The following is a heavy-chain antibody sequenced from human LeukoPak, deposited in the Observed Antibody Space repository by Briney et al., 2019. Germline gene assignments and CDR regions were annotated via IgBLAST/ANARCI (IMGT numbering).Heavy chain of an antibody. CDR3: AKLSGGNVNFDY. CDR1: GFTFSTYG. Sequence: GGSLRLSCAASGFTFSTYGMHWVRQAPGKGLEWVAVIWYDGSNKYYADSVKGRFTISRDNSKNTLYLQMNSPRAEDTAVYYCAKLSGGNVNFDYWGQGTLVTVSS. D-gene: IGHD4-23*01. CDR2: IWYDGSNK. V-gene: IGHV3-30*02. J-gene: IGHJ4*02.